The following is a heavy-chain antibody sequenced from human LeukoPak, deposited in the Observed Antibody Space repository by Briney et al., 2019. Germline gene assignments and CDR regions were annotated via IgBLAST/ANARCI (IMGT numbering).Heavy chain of an antibody. CDR3: ARGGGSENQYAPWYFDY. V-gene: IGHV3-23*01. Sequence: GALRLSCAASGFTFSSYGMSWVRQAPGKGLEWVSAISGSSDYTFYADSVKGRFTISRDNSKNTLSLQMNNLRVEDTAVYYCARGGGSENQYAPWYFDYWGQGALVTVSA. CDR2: ISGSSDYT. CDR1: GFTFSSYG. J-gene: IGHJ4*02. D-gene: IGHD3-10*01.